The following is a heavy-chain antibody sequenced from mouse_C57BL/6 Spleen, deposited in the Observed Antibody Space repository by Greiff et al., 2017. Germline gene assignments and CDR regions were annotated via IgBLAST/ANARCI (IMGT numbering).Heavy chain of an antibody. Sequence: ELQLRESGGGLLKPGGSLNLSCAASGFPFSDYGMHWFRQAPEKGLEWVAYISSGSSTIYDADTVKGRFTISRDNAKNTLFLQMTSLRSEDTAMYYCAIIYYGNYDYYAMDYWGQGTSVTVSS. CDR3: AIIYYGNYDYYAMDY. V-gene: IGHV5-17*01. D-gene: IGHD2-1*01. CDR1: GFPFSDYG. J-gene: IGHJ4*01. CDR2: ISSGSSTI.